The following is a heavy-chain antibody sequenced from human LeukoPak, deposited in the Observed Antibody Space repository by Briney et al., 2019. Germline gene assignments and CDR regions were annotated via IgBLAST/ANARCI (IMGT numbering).Heavy chain of an antibody. Sequence: GESLKISCKVSGYSFATYWIGWVRQMPGKGLEWMGIIYPDDSDTRYSPSFQGQVTISADKSISTAYLQWSSLKASDTAMYYCATPYPREYCSSTTRYFNYWGQGTLVTVSS. D-gene: IGHD2-2*01. CDR1: GYSFATYW. V-gene: IGHV5-51*01. J-gene: IGHJ4*02. CDR2: IYPDDSDT. CDR3: ATPYPREYCSSTTRYFNY.